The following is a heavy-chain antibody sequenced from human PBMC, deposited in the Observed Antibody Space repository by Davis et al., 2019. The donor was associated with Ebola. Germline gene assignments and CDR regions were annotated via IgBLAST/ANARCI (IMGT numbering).Heavy chain of an antibody. V-gene: IGHV1-18*01. Sequence: AASVKVSCKASGYTFTSYGISWVRQAPGQGLEWMGWISAYNGNTNYAQKLQGRVTMTTDTSTSTAYMELRSLRSDDTAVYYCARDGPLAARPVGFDYWGQGTLVTVSS. CDR3: ARDGPLAARPVGFDY. CDR1: GYTFTSYG. CDR2: ISAYNGNT. D-gene: IGHD6-6*01. J-gene: IGHJ4*02.